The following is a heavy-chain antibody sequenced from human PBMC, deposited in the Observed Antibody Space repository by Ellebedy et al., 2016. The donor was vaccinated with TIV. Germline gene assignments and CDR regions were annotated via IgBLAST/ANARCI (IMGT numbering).Heavy chain of an antibody. CDR3: ARGDGWFDP. CDR1: GGSFSGYY. J-gene: IGHJ5*02. D-gene: IGHD5-24*01. Sequence: MPSETLSLTCAVYGGSFSGYYWSRIRQPPGKGLEWIGEINHSGSTNYNPALKSRVTMSVDTSKNQFSLKLSGGTAADTAVYYWARGDGWFDPWGQGTLVTVSS. V-gene: IGHV4-34*01. CDR2: INHSGST.